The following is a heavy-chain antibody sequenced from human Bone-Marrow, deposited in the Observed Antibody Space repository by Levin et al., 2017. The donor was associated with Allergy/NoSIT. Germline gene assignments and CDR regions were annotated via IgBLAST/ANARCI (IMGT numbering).Heavy chain of an antibody. J-gene: IGHJ4*02. Sequence: ESGPTLVKPTQTLTLTCTFSGFSLSTSGLGVGWIRQPPGKALEWLALIYWNNNKYYSPSLKSRLTITKDSSKNQVVLTMTNMDPVDTATYYCAHTGFNSRAPPFDYWGQGSLVTVSS. V-gene: IGHV2-5*01. D-gene: IGHD2/OR15-2a*01. CDR2: IYWNNNK. CDR1: GFSLSTSGLG. CDR3: AHTGFNSRAPPFDY.